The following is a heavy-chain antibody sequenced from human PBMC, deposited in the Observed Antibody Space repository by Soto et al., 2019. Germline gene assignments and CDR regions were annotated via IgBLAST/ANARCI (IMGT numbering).Heavy chain of an antibody. CDR3: ASGVISPWDYFYCMDV. J-gene: IGHJ6*03. CDR2: INHLGSI. CDR1: GGSLSDYF. D-gene: IGHD2-21*01. Sequence: SETLSLTCVVSGGSLSDYFWSWIRQPPGMALEWIGEINHLGSINYNPSLKGRVTMSVDTSKNQFSLTLNSVTAADTATYYCASGVISPWDYFYCMDVWGKGTTVTVSS. V-gene: IGHV4-34*01.